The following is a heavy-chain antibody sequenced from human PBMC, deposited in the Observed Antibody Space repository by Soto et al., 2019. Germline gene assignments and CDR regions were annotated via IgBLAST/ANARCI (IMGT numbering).Heavy chain of an antibody. CDR3: AKYRWGATTVTSIN. CDR1: GFTFSSYP. J-gene: IGHJ1*01. D-gene: IGHD4-4*01. Sequence: SLRLSCVGSGFTFSSYPMNWVRQAPGKGLEWVSAIRGTSDMTYYANSVTGRFTISRDNSRNTLYLQVSSLRVEDTAIYYCAKYRWGATTVTSINWGRGTLVTVSS. V-gene: IGHV3-23*01. CDR2: IRGTSDMT.